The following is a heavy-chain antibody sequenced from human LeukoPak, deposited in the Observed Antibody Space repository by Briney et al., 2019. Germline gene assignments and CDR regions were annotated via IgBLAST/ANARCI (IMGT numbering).Heavy chain of an antibody. D-gene: IGHD2-2*02. Sequence: PSETLSLTCTVSGGSISSSSYYWGWIRQPPGKGLEWFGSIYYSGSTYYNPSLKSRVTISVDTSKNQFSLKLSSVTAADTAVYYCAREVFSGVVVPAAIGGEFDYWGQGTLVTVSS. CDR1: GGSISSSSYY. CDR2: IYYSGST. J-gene: IGHJ4*02. CDR3: AREVFSGVVVPAAIGGEFDY. V-gene: IGHV4-39*07.